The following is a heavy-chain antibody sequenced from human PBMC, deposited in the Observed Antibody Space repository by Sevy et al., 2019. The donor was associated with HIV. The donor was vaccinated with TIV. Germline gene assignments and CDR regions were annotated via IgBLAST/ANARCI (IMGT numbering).Heavy chain of an antibody. CDR2: INPNSGGT. V-gene: IGHV1-2*02. D-gene: IGHD2-15*01. Sequence: ASVKVSCKASGYTFTGYYMHWVRQAPGQGLEWRGWINPNSGGTNYAQKFQGRVTMTRDTSISTAYMELSRLRSDDTAVYYCARDIGLGYCSGGSCYSGDYWRQGTLVTVSS. CDR1: GYTFTGYY. CDR3: ARDIGLGYCSGGSCYSGDY. J-gene: IGHJ4*02.